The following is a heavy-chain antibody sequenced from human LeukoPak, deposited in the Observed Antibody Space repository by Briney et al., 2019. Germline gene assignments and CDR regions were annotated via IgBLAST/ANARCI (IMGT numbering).Heavy chain of an antibody. Sequence: VASVKVSCKTSGYTFTTYYIHWVRQAPGQGLEWMGWINPNSGGTKYAQKFQGRVTMTRDTSLSTAYMELSRLESDDTAVYYCARDTNRGSCSSTSCPNYFDYWGQGTLVTVSS. CDR1: GYTFTTYY. CDR3: ARDTNRGSCSSTSCPNYFDY. J-gene: IGHJ4*02. V-gene: IGHV1-2*02. CDR2: INPNSGGT. D-gene: IGHD2-2*01.